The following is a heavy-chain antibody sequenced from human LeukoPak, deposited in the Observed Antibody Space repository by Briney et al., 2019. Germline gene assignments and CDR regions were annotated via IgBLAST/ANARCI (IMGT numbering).Heavy chain of an antibody. Sequence: GGSLRLSCAASGLTFSSYWMSWVRQAPGKGLEWVANINQDGSEKYYVDSVKGRFTISRDNAKNSLYLQMNSLRAEDTAVYYCASHSGYYYSMDVWGKGTTVTVSS. CDR3: ASHSGYYYSMDV. V-gene: IGHV3-7*01. D-gene: IGHD2-21*01. J-gene: IGHJ6*03. CDR1: GLTFSSYW. CDR2: INQDGSEK.